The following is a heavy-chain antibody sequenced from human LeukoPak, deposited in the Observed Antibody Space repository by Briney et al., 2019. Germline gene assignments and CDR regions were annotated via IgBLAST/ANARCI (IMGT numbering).Heavy chain of an antibody. Sequence: GGSLRLSCAASGFTFSSYSMNWVRQAPGKGLEWVSSISGSSSYIYYADSVKGRFTISRDNAKNSLYLQMNSLRAEDTAVYYCARARATVRPDYWGQGTLVTVSS. CDR3: ARARATVRPDY. V-gene: IGHV3-21*01. CDR2: ISGSSSYI. J-gene: IGHJ4*02. CDR1: GFTFSSYS. D-gene: IGHD1-26*01.